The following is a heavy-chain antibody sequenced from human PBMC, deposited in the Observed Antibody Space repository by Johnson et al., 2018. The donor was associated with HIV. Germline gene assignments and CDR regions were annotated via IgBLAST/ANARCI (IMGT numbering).Heavy chain of an antibody. CDR3: AKAESDLNWGYAFDI. CDR1: GFTFSSYG. J-gene: IGHJ3*02. Sequence: QVQLVESGGGVVQPGRYLRLSCAASGFTFSSYGMHWVRQAPGKGLEWVAVISYDGSNKYYADSVKGRFTISRDNSKNTLYLQMNSLRAEDTAVYYCAKAESDLNWGYAFDIWGQGTMVTVSS. V-gene: IGHV3-30*18. CDR2: ISYDGSNK. D-gene: IGHD7-27*01.